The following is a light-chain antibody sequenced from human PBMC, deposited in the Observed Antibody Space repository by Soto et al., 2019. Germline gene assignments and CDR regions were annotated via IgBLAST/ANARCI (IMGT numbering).Light chain of an antibody. CDR3: CSYARPTFYA. J-gene: IGLJ1*01. CDR2: EGS. CDR1: GSDIGAYNF. V-gene: IGLV2-23*01. Sequence: QSALAQPPSASGSPGQSVTISCTGSGSDIGAYNFVSWYQQHPGKAPKLMIYEGSERPSGVSNRFSGSKSGNTASLTISGLQAEDEADYYCCSYARPTFYAFATGTKVTVL.